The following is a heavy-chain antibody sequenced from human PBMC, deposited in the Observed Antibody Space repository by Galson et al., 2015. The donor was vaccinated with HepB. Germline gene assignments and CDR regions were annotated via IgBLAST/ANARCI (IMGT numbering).Heavy chain of an antibody. D-gene: IGHD4-17*01. J-gene: IGHJ1*01. CDR1: GFTFNYYG. Sequence: SLRLSCAASGFTFNYYGMHWVRQAPGKGLEWVAVISYDGSNRYYADSVKGRFTISRDSSKNTLYLQMNSLRPDDTAMYYCAKVPIARQYGDYFHHWGQGTLVTVSS. V-gene: IGHV3-30*18. CDR2: ISYDGSNR. CDR3: AKVPIARQYGDYFHH.